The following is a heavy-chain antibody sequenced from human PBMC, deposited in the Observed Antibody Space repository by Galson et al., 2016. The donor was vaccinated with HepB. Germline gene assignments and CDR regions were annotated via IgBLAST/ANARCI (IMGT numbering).Heavy chain of an antibody. V-gene: IGHV3-53*01. CDR2: IYSGGDT. J-gene: IGHJ1*01. CDR3: AREMAIMAGYFQH. CDR1: GFSVSSNY. Sequence: SLRLSCAASGFSVSSNYMSWVRQAPGKGLEWVSVIYSGGDTYYADSVKGRFTISRDDSKNTLYLQMNSLRVEDTAVYYCAREMAIMAGYFQHWGQGTLVTVPS. D-gene: IGHD5-24*01.